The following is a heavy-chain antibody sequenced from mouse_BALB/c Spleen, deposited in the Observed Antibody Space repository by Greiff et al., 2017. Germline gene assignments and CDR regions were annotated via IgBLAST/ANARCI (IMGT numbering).Heavy chain of an antibody. V-gene: IGHV1-69*02. CDR2: IYPSDSYT. D-gene: IGHD2-4*01. J-gene: IGHJ2*01. CDR3: TRGGMITVSNYFDY. Sequence: QVQLQQPGAELVRPGASVKLYCKASGYTFTSYWINWVKQRPGQGLEWIGNIYPSDSYTNYNQKFKDKATLTVDKSSSTAYMQLSSPTSEDSAVYYCTRGGMITVSNYFDYWGQGTTLTVSS. CDR1: GYTFTSYW.